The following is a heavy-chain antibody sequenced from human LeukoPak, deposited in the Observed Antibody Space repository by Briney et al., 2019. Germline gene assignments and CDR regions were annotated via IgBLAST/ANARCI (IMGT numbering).Heavy chain of an antibody. J-gene: IGHJ6*02. Sequence: PSETLSLTCTVSGGSISSYYWSWIRQPRGKGLEWIGYIYNNGSTNYNPSLKSRVTISVDTSKNQFSLKLSSVTAADTAVYYCARVGRYCSGGSCYSGYGMDVWGQGTTVTVSS. CDR1: GGSISSYY. CDR2: IYNNGST. V-gene: IGHV4-59*01. D-gene: IGHD2-15*01. CDR3: ARVGRYCSGGSCYSGYGMDV.